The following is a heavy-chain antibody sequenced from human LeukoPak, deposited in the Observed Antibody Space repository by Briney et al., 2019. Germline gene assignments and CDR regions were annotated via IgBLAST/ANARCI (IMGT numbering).Heavy chain of an antibody. CDR1: GVTFSSYA. V-gene: IGHV3-23*01. CDR2: ISGSGSGGST. CDR3: AKLLAVTNSYYFNY. D-gene: IGHD6-19*01. Sequence: GGSLRLSCAASGVTFSSYAMSWVRQAPGKGLEWVSTISGSGSGGSTYYADSVKGRFTISRENSKDTLYLQMNSLRAEDTAVYYCAKLLAVTNSYYFNYWGQGTLVTVSS. J-gene: IGHJ4*02.